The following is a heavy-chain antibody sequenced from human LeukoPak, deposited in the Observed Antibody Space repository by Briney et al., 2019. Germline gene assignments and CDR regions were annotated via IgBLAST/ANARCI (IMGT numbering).Heavy chain of an antibody. Sequence: EASVKISCKASGGTVRRFGISWVRQAPGQGLEWMGGIIPIFGTANYAQKFQGRVTITADKSTSTAYMELSSLRSEDTAVYYCARVLVVITESWFDPWGQGTLVTVSS. V-gene: IGHV1-69*06. CDR1: GGTVRRFG. J-gene: IGHJ5*02. CDR2: IIPIFGTA. CDR3: ARVLVVITESWFDP. D-gene: IGHD3-22*01.